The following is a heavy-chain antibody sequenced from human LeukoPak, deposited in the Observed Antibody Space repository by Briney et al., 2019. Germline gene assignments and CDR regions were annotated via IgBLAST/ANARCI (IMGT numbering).Heavy chain of an antibody. CDR1: GGTFGSYA. Sequence: ASVMVSCKASGGTFGSYAVSWVRQAPGQGLEWMGGIIPFFGSTNYAQKFQGRVTIIADESTSTAYMELSSLRSEDTAVYYCATAAAAYYYYYGMDVWGQGTTVTVSS. V-gene: IGHV1-69*13. J-gene: IGHJ6*02. D-gene: IGHD6-13*01. CDR3: ATAAAAYYYYYGMDV. CDR2: IIPFFGST.